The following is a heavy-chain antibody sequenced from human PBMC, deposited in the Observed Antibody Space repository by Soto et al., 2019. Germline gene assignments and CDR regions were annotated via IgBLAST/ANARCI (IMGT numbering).Heavy chain of an antibody. D-gene: IGHD6-6*01. CDR3: AKDLYSSSSGGFDY. CDR1: GFTFSSYG. V-gene: IGHV3-30*18. CDR2: ISYDGSNK. Sequence: PGGSLRLSCAASGFTFSSYGMHWVRQAPGKGLEWVAVISYDGSNKYYADSVKGRFTISRDNSKNTLYLQMNSLRAEDTAVYYCAKDLYSSSSGGFDYWGQGTLVTVSS. J-gene: IGHJ4*02.